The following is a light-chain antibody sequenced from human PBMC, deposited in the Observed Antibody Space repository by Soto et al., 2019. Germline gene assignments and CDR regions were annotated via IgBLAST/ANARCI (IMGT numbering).Light chain of an antibody. J-gene: IGKJ1*01. CDR1: QSVSNNF. CDR3: EQYGSSPWT. V-gene: IGKV3-20*01. Sequence: EIVLTQSPGTLSSSPGERATLSCRASQSVSNNFFAWYQQKPGQAPRLLIYDASRRATGIPDRFSGSGSGTDFTLTISRLEPEDFAVYYCEQYGSSPWTFGQGTKVEIK. CDR2: DAS.